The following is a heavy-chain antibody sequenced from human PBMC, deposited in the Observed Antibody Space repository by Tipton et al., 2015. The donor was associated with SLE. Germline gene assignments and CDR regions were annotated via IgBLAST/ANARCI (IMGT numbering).Heavy chain of an antibody. D-gene: IGHD4-17*01. CDR3: AGTTDFDY. V-gene: IGHV4-38-2*01. CDR2: IYYSGST. CDR1: GYSISSGYY. Sequence: TLSLTCAVSGYSISSGYYWGWIRQPPGKGLEWIGSIYYSGSTYYNPSLKSRVTISVDTSKNQFSLKLSSVTAADTAVYYCAGTTDFDYWGQGTLVTVSS. J-gene: IGHJ4*02.